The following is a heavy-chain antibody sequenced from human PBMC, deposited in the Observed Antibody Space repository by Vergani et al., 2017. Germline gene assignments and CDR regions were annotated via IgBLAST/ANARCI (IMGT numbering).Heavy chain of an antibody. V-gene: IGHV4-4*02. CDR1: GYSISRHNC. J-gene: IGHJ4*02. CDR2: ICHTEDT. CDR3: ARSRPYCTSGSCPAI. D-gene: IGHD2-15*01. Sequence: QVQLLESGPGLLKPSETLSLTCSVSGYSISRHNCWTWVRQPPGKGLEWIGEICHTEDTKYSPSLKSRVTVSVDTSKSQFSLKLNSVTVADTAVYYCARSRPYCTSGSCPAIWGQGTLVTVSS.